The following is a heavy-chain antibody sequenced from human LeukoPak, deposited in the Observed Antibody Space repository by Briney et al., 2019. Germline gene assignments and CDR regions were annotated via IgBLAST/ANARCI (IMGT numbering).Heavy chain of an antibody. CDR2: ISSSGSTI. CDR3: ARDLGSSGYLDY. CDR1: GFTFSSYE. V-gene: IGHV3-48*03. Sequence: PGGSLGLSCAASGFTFSSYEMNWVRQAPGKGLEWVSYISSSGSTIYYADSVKGRFTISRDNAKNSLYLQMNSLRAEDTAVYYCARDLGSSGYLDYWGQGTLVTVSS. D-gene: IGHD3-22*01. J-gene: IGHJ4*02.